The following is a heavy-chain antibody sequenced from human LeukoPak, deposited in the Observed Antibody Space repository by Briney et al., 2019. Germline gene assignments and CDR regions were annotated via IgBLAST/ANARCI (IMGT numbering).Heavy chain of an antibody. V-gene: IGHV3-23*01. CDR1: GFTFSSYA. J-gene: IGHJ4*02. CDR3: ARDKTRPRSSSEFDY. Sequence: GGSLRLSCAASGFTFSSYAMSWVRQAPGKGLEWVSAIRSGGGSTYYADSVKGRFTISRDNAKNSLYLQMNSLRAEDTAVYYCARDKTRPRSSSEFDYWGQGTLVTVSS. CDR2: IRSGGGST.